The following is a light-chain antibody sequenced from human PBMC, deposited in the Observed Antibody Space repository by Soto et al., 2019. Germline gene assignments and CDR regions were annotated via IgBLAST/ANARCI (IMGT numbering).Light chain of an antibody. CDR3: QQYYSTPTWT. V-gene: IGKV4-1*01. J-gene: IGKJ1*01. CDR2: WAS. Sequence: DIVMTQSPDSLAVSLGERATINCKSSQSVLYSSNNKNYLAWYQQKPGQPPKLLIYWASTRESGVPDRFSGSGSGTDFTLTIRSLQAEDVAVYYFQQYYSTPTWTFGQGTKVEIK. CDR1: QSVLYSSNNKNY.